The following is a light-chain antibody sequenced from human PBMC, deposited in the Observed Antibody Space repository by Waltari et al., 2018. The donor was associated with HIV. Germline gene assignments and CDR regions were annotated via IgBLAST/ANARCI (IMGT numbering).Light chain of an antibody. V-gene: IGLV1-47*01. Sequence: QSVLTQPPSASGTPGQRVTMSCSGSSSNIGSNYVYWYRQLPGTAPKRLIYRNNQRPSGVPDRFSGSKSGTSASLAISGLRSEDEADYYCTAWDASLSVWVFGGGTKLTVL. J-gene: IGLJ3*02. CDR2: RNN. CDR1: SSNIGSNY. CDR3: TAWDASLSVWV.